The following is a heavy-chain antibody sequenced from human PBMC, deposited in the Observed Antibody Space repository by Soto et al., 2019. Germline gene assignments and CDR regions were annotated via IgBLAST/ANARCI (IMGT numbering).Heavy chain of an antibody. V-gene: IGHV4-34*01. J-gene: IGHJ6*02. D-gene: IGHD6-13*01. Sequence: QVQLQQWGAGLLKPSETLALTCAVYGGSFSGYYWSWIRQPPGKGLEWIGEINHSGSTNYNPSLKSRVTISVDTSKNQFSLKLSSVTAADTAVYYCARGLMGIAAAGTYYYYYYGMDVWGQGTTVTVSS. CDR2: INHSGST. CDR3: ARGLMGIAAAGTYYYYYYGMDV. CDR1: GGSFSGYY.